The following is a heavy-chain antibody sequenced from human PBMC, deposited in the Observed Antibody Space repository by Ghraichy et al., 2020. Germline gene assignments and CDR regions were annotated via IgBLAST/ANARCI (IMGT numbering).Heavy chain of an antibody. V-gene: IGHV4-39*01. Sequence: SETLSLTCTVSGGSISSSNYYWGWIRQPPGKGLEWIGNIYYSGNTYYNPSLKSRVTISVDTSKNQFSLKLTSVTAADTAVYYCARLRRLLVPTSFDYWGQGTLVTVSS. CDR3: ARLRRLLVPTSFDY. J-gene: IGHJ4*02. CDR1: GGSISSSNYY. D-gene: IGHD6-25*01. CDR2: IYYSGNT.